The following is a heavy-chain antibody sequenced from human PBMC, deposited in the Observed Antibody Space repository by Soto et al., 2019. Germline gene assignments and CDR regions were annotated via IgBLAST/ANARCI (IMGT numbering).Heavy chain of an antibody. J-gene: IGHJ5*02. Sequence: SETLSLTCTVSGGSISSSSYYWGWIRQPPGKGLEWIGSIYYSGSTYYNPSLKSRVTISVDTSKNQFSLKLSSVTAADTAVYYCASKDTAMGTKGANWFDPWGQGTLVTVSS. CDR3: ASKDTAMGTKGANWFDP. D-gene: IGHD5-18*01. CDR2: IYYSGST. V-gene: IGHV4-39*01. CDR1: GGSISSSSYY.